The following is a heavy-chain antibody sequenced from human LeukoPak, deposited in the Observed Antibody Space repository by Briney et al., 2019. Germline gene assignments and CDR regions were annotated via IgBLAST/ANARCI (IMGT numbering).Heavy chain of an antibody. CDR3: AKDRLIWFGELLRYYYYGMDV. D-gene: IGHD3-10*01. J-gene: IGHJ6*02. CDR2: ISYYDSNK. CDR1: GFTFSSYG. V-gene: IGHV3-30*18. Sequence: SPRLSCAASGFTFSSYGMHWVRQAPGKGLEWVAVISYYDSNKYYADSVKCRFTISRDNSKNTLYLQMNSLRAEDTAVYYCAKDRLIWFGELLRYYYYGMDVWGQGTTVTVSS.